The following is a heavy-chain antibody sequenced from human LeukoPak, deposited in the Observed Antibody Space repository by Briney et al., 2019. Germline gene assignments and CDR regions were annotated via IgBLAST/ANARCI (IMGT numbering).Heavy chain of an antibody. CDR2: INHSGST. D-gene: IGHD4-23*01. CDR1: GGSFSGYY. CDR3: ASQGGYGGNGVFHY. V-gene: IGHV4-34*01. Sequence: SETPSLTCAVYGGSFSGYYWSWIRQPPGKGLEWIGEINHSGSTNYNPSLKSRVTISVDTSKNQFSLKLSSVTAADTAVYYCASQGGYGGNGVFHYWGQGTLVTVSS. J-gene: IGHJ4*02.